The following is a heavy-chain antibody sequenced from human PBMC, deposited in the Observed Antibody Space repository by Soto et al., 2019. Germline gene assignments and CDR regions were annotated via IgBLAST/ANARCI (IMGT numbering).Heavy chain of an antibody. J-gene: IGHJ4*02. CDR1: GFTFTSSA. D-gene: IGHD5-18*01. Sequence: SVKVSCKASGFTFTSSAVQWVRQARGQRLEWIGWIVIGSGNTNYAQKFQERVTITRDMSTSTAYMELSSLRSEDTAVYYCAAKSGYSYGYIDYWGQGTLVTVSS. CDR3: AAKSGYSYGYIDY. V-gene: IGHV1-58*01. CDR2: IVIGSGNT.